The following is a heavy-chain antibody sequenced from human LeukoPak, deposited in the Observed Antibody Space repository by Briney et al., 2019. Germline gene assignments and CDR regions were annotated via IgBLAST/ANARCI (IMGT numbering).Heavy chain of an antibody. Sequence: SETLSLTCAVSGGSISSGGYSWSWIRQPPGKGLEWIGYIYHSGSTYYNPSLKSRVTISVDTSKKQFSLKLSSVTAADTAVYYCVTYYFDSSGPKKDYWGQGTLVTVSS. D-gene: IGHD3-22*01. V-gene: IGHV4-30-2*01. J-gene: IGHJ4*02. CDR1: GGSISSGGYS. CDR3: VTYYFDSSGPKKDY. CDR2: IYHSGST.